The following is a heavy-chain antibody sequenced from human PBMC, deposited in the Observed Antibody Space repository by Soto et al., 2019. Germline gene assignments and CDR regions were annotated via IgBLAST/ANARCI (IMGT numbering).Heavy chain of an antibody. J-gene: IGHJ6*02. Sequence: QVQLVQSGAEVKKPGASVKVSCKASGYTFTSYDINWVRQATGQGLEWMGWMNPNSGNTGYAQKFQGRVTMXXNXSXXTAYRELSSMRCEDTAVYYWARAVRWFDLMDGMDVWGQGTTVTVSS. CDR3: ARAVRWFDLMDGMDV. D-gene: IGHD3-10*01. CDR2: MNPNSGNT. V-gene: IGHV1-8*01. CDR1: GYTFTSYD.